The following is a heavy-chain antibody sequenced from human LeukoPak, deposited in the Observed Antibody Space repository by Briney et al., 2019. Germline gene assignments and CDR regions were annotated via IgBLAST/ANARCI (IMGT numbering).Heavy chain of an antibody. CDR3: AREDCSGGSCYSGRGDFDY. J-gene: IGHJ4*02. D-gene: IGHD2-15*01. CDR1: GGSISSSSYY. V-gene: IGHV4-39*07. CDR2: IYYSGST. Sequence: SETLSLTCTVSGGSISSSSYYWGWIRQPPGKGLEWIGSIYYSGSTYYNPSLKSRVTISVDTSKNQFSLKLSSVTAADTAVYYCAREDCSGGSCYSGRGDFDYWGQGTLVTVSS.